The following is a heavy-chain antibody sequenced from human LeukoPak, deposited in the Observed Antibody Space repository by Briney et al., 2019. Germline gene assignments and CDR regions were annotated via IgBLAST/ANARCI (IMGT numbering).Heavy chain of an antibody. Sequence: SQTLSLTCTVSGGSISSGGYYWSWIRQHPGKGLEWIGYIYYSGSTYYNPSLKSQVTISVDTSKNQFSLKLSSVTAADTAVYYCARVYFEYAFDIWGQGTMVTVSS. J-gene: IGHJ3*02. CDR1: GGSISSGGYY. CDR3: ARVYFEYAFDI. CDR2: IYYSGST. D-gene: IGHD3-9*01. V-gene: IGHV4-31*01.